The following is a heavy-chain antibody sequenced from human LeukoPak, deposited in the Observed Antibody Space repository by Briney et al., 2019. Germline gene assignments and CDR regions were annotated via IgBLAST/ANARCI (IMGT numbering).Heavy chain of an antibody. Sequence: GGSLRLPCAASGFTFSSYGMHWVRQAPGKGLEWVAFIRYDGSRTYYTDSVKGRFTISGDNSNNTLYLQMNSLRPEDTAVYFCAKDRSWGMNSAEYWGQGTLVTVSS. CDR3: AKDRSWGMNSAEY. D-gene: IGHD7-27*01. CDR1: GFTFSSYG. V-gene: IGHV3-30*02. CDR2: IRYDGSRT. J-gene: IGHJ4*02.